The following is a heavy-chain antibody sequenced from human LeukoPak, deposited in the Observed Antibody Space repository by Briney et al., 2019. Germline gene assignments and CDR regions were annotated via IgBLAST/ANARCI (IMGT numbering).Heavy chain of an antibody. V-gene: IGHV3-30-3*01. D-gene: IGHD2-2*01. Sequence: GGSLRLSCAGSASTFRNAAIHWVRQAPGKGLEWLAVVSYDETNKYYEDSVKGRFTISRDNSKNTVYLQMSSLRAEDTAMYYCARAFGCSGTSCHARWGYYYYAMDVWGQGTTVTVSS. CDR3: ARAFGCSGTSCHARWGYYYYAMDV. CDR1: ASTFRNAA. CDR2: VSYDETNK. J-gene: IGHJ6*02.